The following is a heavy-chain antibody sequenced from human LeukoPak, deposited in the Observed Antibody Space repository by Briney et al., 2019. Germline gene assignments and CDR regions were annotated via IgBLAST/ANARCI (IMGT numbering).Heavy chain of an antibody. CDR3: ATETNGRHYDY. Sequence: NPGGSLRLSCTASGLTFSTSGFNWVRQAPGKGLEWVASIGPTGSDRYHADSIKGRFTISRVNANNFLYLQMNSLRAEDTAVYYCATETNGRHYDYWGQGTLLTVSS. CDR2: IGPTGSDR. J-gene: IGHJ4*02. D-gene: IGHD1-14*01. V-gene: IGHV3-21*06. CDR1: GLTFSTSG.